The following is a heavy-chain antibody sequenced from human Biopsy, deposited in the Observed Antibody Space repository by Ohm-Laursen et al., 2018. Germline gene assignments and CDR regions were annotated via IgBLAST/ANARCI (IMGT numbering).Heavy chain of an antibody. D-gene: IGHD2-15*01. CDR2: IYYRGET. Sequence: LRLSCKASGFSFSGYHMRWTRQAPGRGLEWIGLIYYRGETDYNPSLKSRVPISVEGSKNQFSLNLTSITAADTAVYYCARHRTHPPPGSMDVWGHGTTVFVSS. CDR3: ARHRTHPPPGSMDV. CDR1: GFSFSGYH. V-gene: IGHV4-59*08. J-gene: IGHJ6*02.